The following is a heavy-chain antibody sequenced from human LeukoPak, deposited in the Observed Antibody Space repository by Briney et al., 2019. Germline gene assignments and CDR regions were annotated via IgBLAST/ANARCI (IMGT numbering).Heavy chain of an antibody. J-gene: IGHJ6*03. Sequence: SETLSLTCAVYGGSFSGYYWSWIRQPPGKGLEWIGEINHSGCTNYHPSLKSRVTISVDTSKNQFSLKLSPVTAADSAVYYCAGSGITAAGKSYYMDVWGKGTTVTVSS. D-gene: IGHD6-13*01. CDR3: AGSGITAAGKSYYMDV. CDR2: INHSGCT. CDR1: GGSFSGYY. V-gene: IGHV4-34*01.